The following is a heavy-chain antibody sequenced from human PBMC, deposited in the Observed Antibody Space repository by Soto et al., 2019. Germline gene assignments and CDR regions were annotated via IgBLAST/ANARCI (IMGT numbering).Heavy chain of an antibody. J-gene: IGHJ5*02. V-gene: IGHV1-69*06. Sequence: VQLVQSGAEVKKPGSSVKVSCKASGGTFSSYAISWVRQAPGQGLEWMGGIIPIFGTANYAQKFQGRVTITADKSTSTAYMELSSLRSEDTAVYYCASDEPYYYDSSGYNNWFDPWGQGTLVTVSS. CDR2: IIPIFGTA. D-gene: IGHD3-22*01. CDR1: GGTFSSYA. CDR3: ASDEPYYYDSSGYNNWFDP.